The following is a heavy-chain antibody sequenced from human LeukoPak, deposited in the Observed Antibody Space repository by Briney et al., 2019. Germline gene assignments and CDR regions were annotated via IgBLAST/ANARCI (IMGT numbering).Heavy chain of an antibody. CDR1: GFSFSRYW. J-gene: IGHJ4*02. CDR3: ARDSFETDIDY. D-gene: IGHD1-14*01. Sequence: GGSLRLSCVASGFSFSRYWMSWVRQAPGEGLEWVANIKEDGSEQYYADSLKGRFTISRDNVKNSLYLHINSLRAEDTAVYYCARDSFETDIDYWGQGTLVTVSS. CDR2: IKEDGSEQ. V-gene: IGHV3-7*01.